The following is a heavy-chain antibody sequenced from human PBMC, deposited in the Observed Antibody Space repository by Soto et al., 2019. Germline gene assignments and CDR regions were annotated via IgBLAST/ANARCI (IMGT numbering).Heavy chain of an antibody. CDR3: AKDVPSPAYYYDSSGENAFDI. J-gene: IGHJ3*02. CDR1: GFTFSSYA. V-gene: IGHV3-23*01. Sequence: PGGSLRLSCAASGFTFSSYAMSWVRQAPGKGLEWVSAISGSGGSTYYADSVKGRFTISRDNSKNTLYLQMNSLRAEDTAVYYCAKDVPSPAYYYDSSGENAFDIWGQGTMVTVS. CDR2: ISGSGGST. D-gene: IGHD3-22*01.